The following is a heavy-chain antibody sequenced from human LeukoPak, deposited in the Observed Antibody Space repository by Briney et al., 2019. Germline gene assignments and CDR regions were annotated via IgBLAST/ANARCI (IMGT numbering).Heavy chain of an antibody. CDR2: SIPIFGTT. J-gene: IGHJ4*02. CDR1: VGTVSIYT. V-gene: IGHV1-69*01. CDR3: ARARLYCSSTSCYTFDY. Sequence: SVKVSFKSSVGTVSIYTISWVRHWPGQGLEWMLGSIPIFGTTNYSHKFQCRVTITADESTSTAYIELRSLSSEDTAVYYCARARLYCSSTSCYTFDYWGQGTLVTVSS. D-gene: IGHD2-2*02.